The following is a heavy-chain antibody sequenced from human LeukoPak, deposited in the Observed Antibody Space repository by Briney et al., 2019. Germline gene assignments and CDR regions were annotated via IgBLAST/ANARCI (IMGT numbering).Heavy chain of an antibody. CDR1: GGSISSYY. J-gene: IGHJ6*02. Sequence: SETLSLTCTVSGGSISSYYWSWIRQPPGKGLEWIGYIYYSGSTNYNPSLKSRVTISVDTSKNQFSLKLSSVTAADTAVYYCARYSVDKYYYYYGMDVWGQGTTVTVSS. V-gene: IGHV4-59*01. CDR2: IYYSGST. CDR3: ARYSVDKYYYYYGMDV. D-gene: IGHD5-12*01.